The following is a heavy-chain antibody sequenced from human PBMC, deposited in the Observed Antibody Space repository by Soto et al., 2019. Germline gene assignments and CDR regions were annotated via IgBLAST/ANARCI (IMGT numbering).Heavy chain of an antibody. CDR1: GFDFNTYG. Sequence: QVQLVQSGGGVVQPGRSLRLSCAASGFDFNTYGLHWVRQAPGKGLEWVAGISFDGGNKYYADSVKGRFTISRDKSNNTLYLQMNSLGAEHTATYYCAKDSTNTAAGRGGWFDPWGQGTLVIVSS. D-gene: IGHD5-18*01. CDR3: AKDSTNTAAGRGGWFDP. CDR2: ISFDGGNK. V-gene: IGHV3-30*18. J-gene: IGHJ5*02.